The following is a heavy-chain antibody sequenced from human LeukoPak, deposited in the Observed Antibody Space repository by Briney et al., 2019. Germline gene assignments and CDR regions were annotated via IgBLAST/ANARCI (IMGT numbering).Heavy chain of an antibody. CDR2: INSDGSST. J-gene: IGHJ6*02. D-gene: IGHD3-22*01. CDR3: AKDKEIGYYDSSGTTYYYYYYGMDV. Sequence: GGSLRLSCAASGFTFSSYWMHWVRQAPGKGLVWVSRINSDGSSTTCADSVKGRFTISRDNAKNSLYLQMNSLRAEDTALYYCAKDKEIGYYDSSGTTYYYYYYGMDVWGQGTTVTVSS. CDR1: GFTFSSYW. V-gene: IGHV3-74*01.